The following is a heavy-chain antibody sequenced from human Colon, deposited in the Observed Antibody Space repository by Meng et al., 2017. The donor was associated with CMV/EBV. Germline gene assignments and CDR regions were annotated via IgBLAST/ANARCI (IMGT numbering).Heavy chain of an antibody. CDR1: GFAFSSFA. J-gene: IGHJ4*03. D-gene: IGHD3-3*01. V-gene: IGHV3-23*01. CDR2: VSGSGYET. Sequence: GGSLRLSCAASGFAFSSFAMNWVRQAPGKGLEWVAAVSGSGYETHYADSVKGRFTISRDKASNTLFLQMNSLRVEDSALYYCAKEASYDYWSGHPDYWGQGTTVTVSS. CDR3: AKEASYDYWSGHPDY.